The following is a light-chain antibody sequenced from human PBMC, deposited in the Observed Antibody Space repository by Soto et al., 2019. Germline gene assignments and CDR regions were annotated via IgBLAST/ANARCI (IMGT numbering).Light chain of an antibody. CDR3: NSFTSNNTWV. V-gene: IGLV2-14*01. Sequence: QSALTQPASVSGSPGQSITISCTGSSGDVGGYDYVSWYQQHPGKAPKLMIYEVNNRPSWVSNRFSGSKSGNTASLNISGLQAEDVSDYYCNSFTSNNTWVFGGGTKLTVL. CDR2: EVN. CDR1: SGDVGGYDY. J-gene: IGLJ3*02.